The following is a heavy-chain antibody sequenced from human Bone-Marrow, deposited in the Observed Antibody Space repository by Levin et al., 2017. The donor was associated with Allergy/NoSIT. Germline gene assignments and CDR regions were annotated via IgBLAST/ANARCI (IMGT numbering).Heavy chain of an antibody. CDR3: AGATTVEFYYYYGMDV. Sequence: GGSLRLSCAASGFTFSSYAMNWVRQAPGQGLEWVSLISSSSSYIYYADSVKGRFTISRDNAKNSLSLQVNSLRAEDTAVYYCAGATTVEFYYYYGMDVWGQGTTVTVSS. J-gene: IGHJ6*02. V-gene: IGHV3-21*01. CDR2: ISSSSSYI. D-gene: IGHD4-11*01. CDR1: GFTFSSYA.